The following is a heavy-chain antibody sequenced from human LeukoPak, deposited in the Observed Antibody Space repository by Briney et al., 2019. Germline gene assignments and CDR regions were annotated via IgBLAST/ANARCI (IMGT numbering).Heavy chain of an antibody. D-gene: IGHD2-2*01. CDR1: GYTFTGYY. V-gene: IGHV1-2*02. CDR2: INPNSGGT. J-gene: IGHJ5*02. Sequence: ASVKVSCKASGYTFTGYYMHWVRQAPGQGLEWMGWINPNSGGTNYAQKFQGRVTMTGDTSISTAYMELSRLRSDDTAVYYCARERVDHVVVPAAEFDPWGQGTLVTVSS. CDR3: ARERVDHVVVPAAEFDP.